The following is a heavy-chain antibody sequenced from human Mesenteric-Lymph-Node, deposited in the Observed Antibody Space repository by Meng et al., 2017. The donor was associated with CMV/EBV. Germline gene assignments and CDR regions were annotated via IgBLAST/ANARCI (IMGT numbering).Heavy chain of an antibody. CDR3: AIYSGLNNFDY. CDR1: GYSFIDYW. Sequence: GGPLRLSCKASGYSFIDYWIGWVRQMAGKGLEWMGIIFPGDSDTTYSPSFQGQVTISADISTSTAYLQWSSLKASDTAMYYCAIYSGLNNFDYWGQGTLVTVSS. J-gene: IGHJ4*02. V-gene: IGHV5-51*01. CDR2: IFPGDSDT. D-gene: IGHD5-12*01.